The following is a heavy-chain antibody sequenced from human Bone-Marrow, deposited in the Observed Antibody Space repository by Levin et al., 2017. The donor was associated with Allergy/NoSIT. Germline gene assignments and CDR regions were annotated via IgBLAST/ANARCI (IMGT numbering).Heavy chain of an antibody. D-gene: IGHD6-6*01. V-gene: IGHV3-11*01. J-gene: IGHJ4*02. CDR1: GFTFSDYY. CDR3: ARGRRAYSSSDY. Sequence: PGGSLRLSCAASGFTFSDYYMSWIRQAPGKGLEWVSYISSFGNSMYNADSVKGRFTISRDNAKNSLYLQMNGLRVDDTAVYYCARGRRAYSSSDYWGQGTLVTVSS. CDR2: ISSFGNSM.